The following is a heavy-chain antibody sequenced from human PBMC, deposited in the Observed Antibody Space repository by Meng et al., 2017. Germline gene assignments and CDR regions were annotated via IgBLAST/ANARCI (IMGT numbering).Heavy chain of an antibody. D-gene: IGHD5-18*01. Sequence: GESLKISCAASGFTFSSYGMHWVRQAPGKGLEWVSAISGSGGSTYYADSVKGRFTISRDNSKNTLYLQMNSLRAEDTAVYYCAKDLTAMDLVFDYWGQGTLVTVSS. V-gene: IGHV3-23*01. J-gene: IGHJ4*02. CDR2: ISGSGGST. CDR1: GFTFSSYG. CDR3: AKDLTAMDLVFDY.